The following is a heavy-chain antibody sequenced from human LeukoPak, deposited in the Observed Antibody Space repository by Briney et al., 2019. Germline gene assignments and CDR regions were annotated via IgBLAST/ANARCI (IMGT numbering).Heavy chain of an antibody. CDR2: ISSSGSTI. D-gene: IGHD4-17*01. J-gene: IGHJ4*02. CDR3: ARERDYGDYDY. V-gene: IGHV3-11*01. Sequence: GGSLRLSCAASGFTFSDYYTSWIRQAPGKGLEWVSYISSSGSTIYYADSVKGRFTISRDNAKNSLYLQMNSLRAEDTAVYYCARERDYGDYDYWGQGTLVTVSS. CDR1: GFTFSDYY.